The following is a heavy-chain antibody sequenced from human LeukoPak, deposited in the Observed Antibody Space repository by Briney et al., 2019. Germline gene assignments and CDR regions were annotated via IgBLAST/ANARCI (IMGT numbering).Heavy chain of an antibody. Sequence: GGSLRLSCAVSGPTFRSFWMSWVRQAPGKGLEWVANINQEGSEKYFVDSVRGRFTISRDNAKNSLHLQMNTLTAEDTAVYYCARERDGRFFDYWGQGALVTVSS. CDR3: ARERDGRFFDY. D-gene: IGHD5-24*01. V-gene: IGHV3-7*01. CDR1: GPTFRSFW. CDR2: INQEGSEK. J-gene: IGHJ4*02.